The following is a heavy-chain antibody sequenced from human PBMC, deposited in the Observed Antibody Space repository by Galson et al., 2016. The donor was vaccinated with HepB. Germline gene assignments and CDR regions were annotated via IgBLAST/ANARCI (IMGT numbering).Heavy chain of an antibody. Sequence: LSLTCSVSGGSVSSDDYYWGWIRQPPGKGLEWIGYTHHSGSTNYNPSLKSRVTMSVDTSKNQFSLKLSSVTAADTAVYYCARGVGYHLFWGQGTLVTVSS. CDR2: THHSGST. CDR3: ARGVGYHLF. D-gene: IGHD5-12*01. J-gene: IGHJ4*02. CDR1: GGSVSSDDYY. V-gene: IGHV4-61*08.